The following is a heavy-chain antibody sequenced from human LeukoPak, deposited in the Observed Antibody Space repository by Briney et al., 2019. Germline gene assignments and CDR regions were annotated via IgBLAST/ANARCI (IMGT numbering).Heavy chain of an antibody. CDR1: GYSFTSYW. CDR3: ATPMTTVTLFDY. CDR2: ISPADSDT. V-gene: IGHV5-51*01. D-gene: IGHD4-11*01. J-gene: IGHJ4*02. Sequence: GESLKISSKGSGYSFTSYWIGWVRQMPGKGLEWMRIISPADSDTRYSPSFQGQVTISADKSISTAYLQWSSLKASDTAMYYCATPMTTVTLFDYWGQGTLVTVSS.